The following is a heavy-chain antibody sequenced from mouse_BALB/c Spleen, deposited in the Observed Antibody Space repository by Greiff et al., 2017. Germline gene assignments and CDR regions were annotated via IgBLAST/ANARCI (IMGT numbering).Heavy chain of an antibody. V-gene: IGHV14-1*02. D-gene: IGHD2-2*01. CDR3: ARGYAY. Sequence: EVQLQQSGAELVRPGALVKLSCKATGFNIKDYYMHWVKQRPEQGLAWIGWIDPENGNTIYDPKFQGKASITADTSSNTAYLQLSSLTSEDTAVYYCARGYAYWGQGTLVTVSA. J-gene: IGHJ3*01. CDR1: GFNIKDYY. CDR2: IDPENGNT.